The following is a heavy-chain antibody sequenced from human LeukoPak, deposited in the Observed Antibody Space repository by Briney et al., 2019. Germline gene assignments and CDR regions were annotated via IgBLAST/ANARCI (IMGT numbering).Heavy chain of an antibody. J-gene: IGHJ4*02. CDR3: ARDIGGRYSWYYFDY. CDR1: GGSISSYC. Sequence: SETLSLTCTVSGGSISSYCWSWIRQPPGKGLEWIGYMYYSGSTNYNPSLKSRVTMSVDTSKNHFSLKMGSVTAADTAVYYCARDIGGRYSWYYFDYWGRGTLVTVSS. D-gene: IGHD2-8*01. V-gene: IGHV4-59*01. CDR2: MYYSGST.